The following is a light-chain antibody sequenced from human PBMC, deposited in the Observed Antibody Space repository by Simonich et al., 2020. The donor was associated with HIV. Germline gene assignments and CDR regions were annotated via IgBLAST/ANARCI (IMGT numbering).Light chain of an antibody. V-gene: IGKV4-1*01. CDR1: QSVLDRSNNKNY. CDR3: QQANSFPLT. J-gene: IGKJ4*01. Sequence: DIVMTQSPDSLAVSLGERATINCKSSQSVLDRSNNKNYLAWYQQKPGQPPKLLIYWASTRESGVPDRFSGSESGTDFTLTISSLQPEDFATYYCQQANSFPLTFGGGTKVEIK. CDR2: WAS.